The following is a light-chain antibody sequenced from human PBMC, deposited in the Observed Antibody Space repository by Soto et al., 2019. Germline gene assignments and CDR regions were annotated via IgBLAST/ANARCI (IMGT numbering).Light chain of an antibody. CDR1: QSVSSNH. V-gene: IGKV3-20*01. Sequence: EIVLTQSPGTLSLSPGERATLSCRASQSVSSNHLAWYQQKPGQAPRLLMYGASSRATGILDRFSGSESGTDFTLTISRLGPEDFAVYYCQQYAISWTFGQGTKVEIK. CDR3: QQYAISWT. J-gene: IGKJ1*01. CDR2: GAS.